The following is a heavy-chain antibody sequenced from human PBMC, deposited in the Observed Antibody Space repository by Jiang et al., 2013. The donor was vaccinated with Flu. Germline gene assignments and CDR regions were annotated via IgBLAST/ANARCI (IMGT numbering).Heavy chain of an antibody. Sequence: VQLLESGGGLVQPGGSLRLSCAASGFTFSSYAMSWVRQAPGKGLEWVSAISGSGGSTYYADSVKGRFTISRDNSKNTLYLQMNSLRAEDTAVYYCAKDSPGTYYYDSSGYYFFDYWGQGTLVTVSS. CDR2: ISGSGGST. D-gene: IGHD3-22*01. V-gene: IGHV3-23*01. J-gene: IGHJ4*02. CDR1: GFTFSSYA. CDR3: AKDSPGTYYYDSSGYYFFDY.